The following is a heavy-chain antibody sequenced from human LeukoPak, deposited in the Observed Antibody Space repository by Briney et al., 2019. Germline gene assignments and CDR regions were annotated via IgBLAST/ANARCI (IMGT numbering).Heavy chain of an antibody. CDR1: GGSISGYY. J-gene: IGHJ4*02. V-gene: IGHV4-59*01. CDR2: IYYSGTT. CDR3: ARMGAIAGASANPDH. Sequence: SETLSLTCTVSGGSISGYYWSWIRQPPGKGLEWIGYIYYSGTTSYNPSLNSRVTMSVDTSKNQFSLKLSSVTAADTAVYYCARMGAIAGASANPDHWGQGTLVTVSS. D-gene: IGHD4/OR15-4a*01.